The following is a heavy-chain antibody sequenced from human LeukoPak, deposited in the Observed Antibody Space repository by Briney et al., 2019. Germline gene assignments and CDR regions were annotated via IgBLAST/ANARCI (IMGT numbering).Heavy chain of an antibody. V-gene: IGHV5-51*01. J-gene: IGHJ6*02. D-gene: IGHD3-10*01. CDR1: GYSFTTYW. Sequence: GESLKISCKGSGYSFTTYWIGWVRQMPGKGLEWMGNIYPGDSDTRYSPSFQGQVTISADKSISTVYLQWSSLKASDTAKVYCGRRLDYYSGMDVCGQGATVTASS. CDR2: IYPGDSDT. CDR3: GRRLDYYSGMDV.